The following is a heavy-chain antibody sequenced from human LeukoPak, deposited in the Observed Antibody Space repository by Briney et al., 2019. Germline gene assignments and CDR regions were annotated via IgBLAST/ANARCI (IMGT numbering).Heavy chain of an antibody. CDR3: ARWLFGGNPPVDAFDI. D-gene: IGHD4-23*01. V-gene: IGHV4-39*07. J-gene: IGHJ3*02. CDR1: GGSISSSSYY. CDR2: IYYSGST. Sequence: PSETLSLTCTVSGGSISSSSYYWGWIRQPPGKGPEWIGSIYYSGSTYYNPSLKSRVTISVDTSKNQFSLKLSSVTAADTAVYYCARWLFGGNPPVDAFDIWGQGTMVTVSS.